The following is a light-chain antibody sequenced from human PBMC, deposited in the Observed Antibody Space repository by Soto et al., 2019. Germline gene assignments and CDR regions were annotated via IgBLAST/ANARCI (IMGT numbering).Light chain of an antibody. CDR1: SSNIGAGYD. CDR2: GNS. J-gene: IGLJ1*01. CDR3: QSYDSSLSGSSV. Sequence: QSVLTQPPSVSGAPGQRVTISCTGSSSNIGAGYDVHWYQQLPGTAPKLLIYGNSNRPSGVPDRFSGSKSGTSASLAITGLQDEDEADYSCQSYDSSLSGSSVFGTGTKLTVL. V-gene: IGLV1-40*01.